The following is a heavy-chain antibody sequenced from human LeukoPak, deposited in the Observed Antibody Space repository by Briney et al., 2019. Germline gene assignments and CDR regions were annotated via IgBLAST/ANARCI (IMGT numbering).Heavy chain of an antibody. V-gene: IGHV1-2*02. D-gene: IGHD7-27*01. J-gene: IGHJ2*01. Sequence: ASVKVCCKASGYPFNGHYMHWVRKTTGQGHEWMGWINPDSGGTNYAQNFQGKVTMTRDTSISTAYMELNRLTSDDTAVYYCAIHWGSGWYFDLWGRGTLVTVSS. CDR3: AIHWGSGWYFDL. CDR2: INPDSGGT. CDR1: GYPFNGHY.